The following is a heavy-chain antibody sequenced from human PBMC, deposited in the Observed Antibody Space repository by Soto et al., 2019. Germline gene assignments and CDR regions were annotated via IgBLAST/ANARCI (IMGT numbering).Heavy chain of an antibody. J-gene: IGHJ6*02. V-gene: IGHV3-23*01. Sequence: PGGSLRLSCAASGFPFSSYSMRLVRQAPGKGLECVSAISGSGGSTYYADSVKGRFTISRDNSKNTLYLQMNSLRAEDTAVYYCAQDWQQYYYGMDVWGQGTTVNVSS. D-gene: IGHD6-13*01. CDR3: AQDWQQYYYGMDV. CDR2: ISGSGGST. CDR1: GFPFSSYS.